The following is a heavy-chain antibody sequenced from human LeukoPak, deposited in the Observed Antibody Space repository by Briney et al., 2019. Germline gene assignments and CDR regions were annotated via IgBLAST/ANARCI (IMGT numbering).Heavy chain of an antibody. CDR2: IKQDGSEK. J-gene: IGHJ4*02. V-gene: IGHV3-7*03. Sequence: GGSLRLSCAASGFTFRSYWMSWVRPAPGKGLEWVANIKQDGSEKYYVDSVKGRFTISRDNTKNSLYLQMNSLRAEDTAVYYCARDRAAAGPPGPFFDYWGQGTLVTVSS. D-gene: IGHD6-13*01. CDR1: GFTFRSYW. CDR3: ARDRAAAGPPGPFFDY.